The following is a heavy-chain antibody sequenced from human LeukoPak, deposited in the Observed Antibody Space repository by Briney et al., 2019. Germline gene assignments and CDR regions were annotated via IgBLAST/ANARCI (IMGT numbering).Heavy chain of an antibody. CDR1: GGSISNYY. CDR3: ASSWGHGTFDY. V-gene: IGHV4-59*08. Sequence: SETLSLTCTVSGGSISNYYWSWIRQPPGKGLEWIGYIYSSGSTNYNPSLKSRVTISVDTSKNQFSLKLSSVTAADTAVYYCASSWGHGTFDYWGQGTLVTVSS. J-gene: IGHJ4*02. D-gene: IGHD7-27*01. CDR2: IYSSGST.